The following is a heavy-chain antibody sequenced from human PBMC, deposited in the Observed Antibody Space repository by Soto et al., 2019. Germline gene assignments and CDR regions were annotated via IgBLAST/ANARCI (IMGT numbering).Heavy chain of an antibody. J-gene: IGHJ4*02. D-gene: IGHD4-4*01. Sequence: GGSLRLSCAASGFTFSSYAMHWVRQAPGTGLEWVAVISYEGSNKYYADSVKGRFTISRDNSKNTLYLQMNSLRTEDTAVYYCARVLGGMATVPFDYWGQGALVTVAS. V-gene: IGHV3-30-3*01. CDR3: ARVLGGMATVPFDY. CDR2: ISYEGSNK. CDR1: GFTFSSYA.